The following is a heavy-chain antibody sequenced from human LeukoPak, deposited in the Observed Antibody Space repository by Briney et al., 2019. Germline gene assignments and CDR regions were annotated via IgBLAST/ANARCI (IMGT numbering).Heavy chain of an antibody. CDR3: AKDFYDSSGESGYFDY. CDR1: GFTFSSYS. V-gene: IGHV3-21*01. Sequence: GGSLRLSCAASGFTFSSYSMNWVRQAPGKGLEWVSSISSGSSYIYYAGSVKGRFTISRDNAKNSLYLQMNSLRAEDTAVYYCAKDFYDSSGESGYFDYWGQGTLVTVSS. J-gene: IGHJ4*02. CDR2: ISSGSSYI. D-gene: IGHD3-22*01.